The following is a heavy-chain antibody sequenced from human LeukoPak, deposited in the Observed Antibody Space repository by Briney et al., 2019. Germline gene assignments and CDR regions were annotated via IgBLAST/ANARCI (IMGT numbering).Heavy chain of an antibody. CDR3: ARDDQGSVNAKYFQH. CDR1: GYTFTSYY. J-gene: IGHJ1*01. Sequence: ASVKVSCKASGYTFTSYYMHWVRQAPGQGLEWMGIINPSGGSTSYAQKFQGRVTMTRDTSTSTVYMELSSLRSEDTAVSYCARDDQGSVNAKYFQHWGLGTLVTVSS. V-gene: IGHV1-46*01. D-gene: IGHD2-15*01. CDR2: INPSGGST.